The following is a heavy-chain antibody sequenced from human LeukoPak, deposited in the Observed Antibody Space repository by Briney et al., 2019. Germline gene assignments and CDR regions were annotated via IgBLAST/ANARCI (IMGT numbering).Heavy chain of an antibody. D-gene: IGHD5-24*01. J-gene: IGHJ4*02. CDR3: EKDQDGYNTFDY. Sequence: PGGSLRLSCAASGFTFSSYGMHSVRQAPGKGLEWVAFIRYDGSNKYYADSVKGRFTISRDNSKNTLYLQMNSLRAEDTAVYYYEKDQDGYNTFDYWGQGTLVTVSS. CDR1: GFTFSSYG. CDR2: IRYDGSNK. V-gene: IGHV3-30*02.